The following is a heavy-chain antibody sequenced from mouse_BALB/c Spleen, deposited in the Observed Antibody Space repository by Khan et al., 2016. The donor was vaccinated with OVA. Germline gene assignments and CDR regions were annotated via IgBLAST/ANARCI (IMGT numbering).Heavy chain of an antibody. Sequence: VQLQQSGTVLARPGASVKMSCKASGYTFTSYWMHWVKQRPGQGLEWIGDIYPGNTDTNYNQKFKGKAKLTAVTSTSTAYMELYSLTNEDSAAYYGTRRNWDVAWFAYWGQGTLVTVSA. CDR1: GYTFTSYW. V-gene: IGHV1-5*01. CDR3: TRRNWDVAWFAY. D-gene: IGHD4-1*01. J-gene: IGHJ3*01. CDR2: IYPGNTDT.